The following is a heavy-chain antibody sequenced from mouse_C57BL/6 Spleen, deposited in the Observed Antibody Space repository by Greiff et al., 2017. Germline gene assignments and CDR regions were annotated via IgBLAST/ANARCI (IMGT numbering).Heavy chain of an antibody. Sequence: EVQGVESGEGLVKPGGSLKLSCAASGFTFSSYAMSWVRQTPEKRLEWVAYISSGGDYIYYADTVKGRFTISRDNARNTLYLQMSSLKSEDTAMYYCTRGDYDVDWFAYWGQGTLVTVSA. D-gene: IGHD2-4*01. CDR3: TRGDYDVDWFAY. V-gene: IGHV5-9-1*02. CDR2: ISSGGDYI. J-gene: IGHJ3*01. CDR1: GFTFSSYA.